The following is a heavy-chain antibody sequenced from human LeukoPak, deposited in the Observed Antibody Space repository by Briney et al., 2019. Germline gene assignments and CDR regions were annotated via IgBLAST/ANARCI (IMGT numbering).Heavy chain of an antibody. CDR1: GFTFSHYW. D-gene: IGHD7-27*01. V-gene: IGHV3-7*01. CDR3: ARADWGSIDY. Sequence: GGSLRLSCAASGFTFSHYWMTWVRQAPGKGLEWVAIVRPDANDGSYVDSVKGRFTISRDNARNSLYLQLNSLRAEDTAVYFCARADWGSIDYWGQGALVTVSS. CDR2: VRPDANDG. J-gene: IGHJ4*02.